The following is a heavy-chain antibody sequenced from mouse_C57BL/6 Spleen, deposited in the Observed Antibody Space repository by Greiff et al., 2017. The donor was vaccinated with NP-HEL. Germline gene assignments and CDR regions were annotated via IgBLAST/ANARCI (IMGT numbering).Heavy chain of an antibody. V-gene: IGHV1-54*01. Sequence: QVQLKESGAELVRPGTSVKVSCKASGYAFTNYLIEWVKQRPGQGLEWIGVINPGSGGTNYNEKFKGKATLTADKSSSTAYMQLSSLTSEDSAVYFCARSGNLDYWGQGTTLTVSS. D-gene: IGHD2-1*01. CDR3: ARSGNLDY. CDR2: INPGSGGT. J-gene: IGHJ2*01. CDR1: GYAFTNYL.